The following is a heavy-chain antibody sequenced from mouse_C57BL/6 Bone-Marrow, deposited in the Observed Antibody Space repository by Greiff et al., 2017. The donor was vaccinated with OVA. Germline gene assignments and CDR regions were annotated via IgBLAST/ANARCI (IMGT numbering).Heavy chain of an antibody. CDR2: IDPETGGT. CDR1: GYTFTDYE. Sequence: VKLVESGAELVRPGASVTLSCKASGYTFTDYEMHWVKQTPVHGLEWIGAIDPETGGTAYNQKFKGKAILTADKSSSTAYMELRSLTSEDSAVYYCTRREEDAMDYWGQGTSVTVSS. CDR3: TRREEDAMDY. J-gene: IGHJ4*01. V-gene: IGHV1-15*01.